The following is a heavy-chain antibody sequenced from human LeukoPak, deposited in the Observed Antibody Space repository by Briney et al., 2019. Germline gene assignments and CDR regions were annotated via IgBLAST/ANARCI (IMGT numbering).Heavy chain of an antibody. J-gene: IGHJ3*02. Sequence: WETLSLTCTVSGGSISSYYWSWIRQPAGKGLEWIGRIYTSGSTNYNPSLKSRVTISVDTSKNQFSLKLSSVTAADTAVYYCAAMDITIRSGAFDIWGQGTMVTVSS. V-gene: IGHV4-4*07. CDR2: IYTSGST. CDR1: GGSISSYY. CDR3: AAMDITIRSGAFDI. D-gene: IGHD3-22*01.